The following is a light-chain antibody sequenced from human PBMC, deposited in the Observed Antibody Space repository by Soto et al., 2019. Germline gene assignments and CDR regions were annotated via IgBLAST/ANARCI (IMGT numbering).Light chain of an antibody. J-gene: IGKJ4*01. Sequence: DIQMTQSPSFLSASVGDRVTITCQASQDITNYSNWYQQKPGKAPKLLIYDASNLETGVPSRFSGSGSGTDFTFTISSLQPEDIATYYCQQYDNLPPLTFGGGTKVEI. CDR2: DAS. CDR1: QDITNY. V-gene: IGKV1-33*01. CDR3: QQYDNLPPLT.